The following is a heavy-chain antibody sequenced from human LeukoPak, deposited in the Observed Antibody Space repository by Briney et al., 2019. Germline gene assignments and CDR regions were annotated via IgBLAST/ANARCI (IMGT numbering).Heavy chain of an antibody. CDR2: ISSSSSYI. V-gene: IGHV3-21*01. CDR3: ARGGVYSYGQYYYYGMDV. Sequence: GGSPRLSCAASGFTFSSYSMNWVRQAPGKGLEWVSSISSSSSYIYYADSVKGRFTISRDNAKNSLYLQMNSLRAEDTAVYYCARGGVYSYGQYYYYGMDVWGKGTTVTVSS. D-gene: IGHD5-18*01. CDR1: GFTFSSYS. J-gene: IGHJ6*04.